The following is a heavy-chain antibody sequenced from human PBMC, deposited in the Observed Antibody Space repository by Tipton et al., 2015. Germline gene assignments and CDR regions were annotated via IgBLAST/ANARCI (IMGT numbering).Heavy chain of an antibody. V-gene: IGHV4-4*02. CDR1: GGSISGSYW. CDR2: IYYSGST. J-gene: IGHJ4*02. CDR3: ACQDYDSLTRDYQTVDY. D-gene: IGHD3-9*01. Sequence: GLVKPSGTVSLTCALAGGSISGSYWWSWVRQPPGKGLEWIGEIYYSGSTNYNPSLRSRVAMSMDTSKNQFSLKLSSVIAADTAVYYCACQDYDSLTRDYQTVDYWGQGTLVTVSS.